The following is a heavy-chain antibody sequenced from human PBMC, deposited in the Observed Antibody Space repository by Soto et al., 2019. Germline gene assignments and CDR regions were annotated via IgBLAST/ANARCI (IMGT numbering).Heavy chain of an antibody. J-gene: IGHJ4*02. V-gene: IGHV1-24*01. CDR1: GYTLTELS. D-gene: IGHD3-22*01. Sequence: ATVKVSCKVSGYTLTELSMHWVRQAPGKGLEWMGGFDPEDGETIYAQKFQGRVTMTEDTSTDTAYMELSSLRSEDTAVYYCATDRYRHYDSSGSYGDFVYWGQGTLVTVSS. CDR3: ATDRYRHYDSSGSYGDFVY. CDR2: FDPEDGET.